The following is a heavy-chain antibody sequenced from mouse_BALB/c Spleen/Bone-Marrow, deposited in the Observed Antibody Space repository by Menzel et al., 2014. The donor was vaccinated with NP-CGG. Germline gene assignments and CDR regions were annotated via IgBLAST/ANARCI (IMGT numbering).Heavy chain of an antibody. V-gene: IGHV1-80*01. CDR2: IYPGAGET. D-gene: IGHD2-10*02. J-gene: IGHJ2*02. CDR1: GYTFSSYW. Sequence: QVQLQQSGAELVRPGSSVKISCKASGYTFSSYWMRWVKQRPGQGLEWIGQIYPGAGETNNNEKFKGNATLTADKSSSTAYEQLISLSSEDSGDYFCAKKYGDYWGQGTSLTVSS. CDR3: AKKYGDY.